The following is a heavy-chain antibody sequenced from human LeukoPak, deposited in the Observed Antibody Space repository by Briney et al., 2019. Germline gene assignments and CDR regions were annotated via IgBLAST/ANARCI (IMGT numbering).Heavy chain of an antibody. CDR3: ARVAEVDSSGYPYYFDY. D-gene: IGHD3-22*01. Sequence: SETLSLTCAVYGGSFSGYYWSWIRPPPGKGLEWIGEINHSGSANYNPSLKSRVTISVDTSKNQFSLKLSSVTAADTAVYYCARVAEVDSSGYPYYFDYWGQGTLVTVSS. V-gene: IGHV4-34*01. CDR1: GGSFSGYY. J-gene: IGHJ4*02. CDR2: INHSGSA.